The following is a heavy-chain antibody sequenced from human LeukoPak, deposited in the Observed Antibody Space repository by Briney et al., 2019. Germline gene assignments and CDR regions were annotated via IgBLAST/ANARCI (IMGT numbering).Heavy chain of an antibody. CDR2: ISGDGNAK. CDR3: ARDYVYAFDY. Sequence: GGSLRLSCAASGFSFSSYSINWVGQAPGKGLEWVSYISGDGNAKHYTDSVKGRSTISRDNAKNALYLQMNSLRAEDTAVYFCARDYVYAFDYWGQGTLVTASS. D-gene: IGHD2/OR15-2a*01. CDR1: GFSFSSYS. J-gene: IGHJ4*02. V-gene: IGHV3-48*01.